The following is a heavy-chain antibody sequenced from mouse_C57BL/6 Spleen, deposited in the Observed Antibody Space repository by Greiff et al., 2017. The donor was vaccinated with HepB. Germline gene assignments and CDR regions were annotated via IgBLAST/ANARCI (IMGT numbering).Heavy chain of an antibody. CDR1: GFTFSDYG. D-gene: IGHD1-1*01. CDR3: ARSYGSTYYFDY. Sequence: EVKLVESGGGLVKPGGSLKLSCAASGFTFSDYGMHWVRQAPEKGLEWVAYISSGSSTIYYADTVKGRFTISRDNAKNTLFLQMTSLRSEDTAMYYCARSYGSTYYFDYWGQGTTLTVSS. CDR2: ISSGSSTI. V-gene: IGHV5-17*01. J-gene: IGHJ2*01.